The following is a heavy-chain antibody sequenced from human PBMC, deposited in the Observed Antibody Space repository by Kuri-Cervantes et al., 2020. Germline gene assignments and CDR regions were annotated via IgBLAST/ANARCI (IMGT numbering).Heavy chain of an antibody. CDR2: SNAGNGNT. CDR1: GYTFTSYA. Sequence: ASVKVSCKASGYTFTSYAMQWVRQAPGQRLAWMGWSNAGNGNTKYSQEFQGRVTITRDTSASTAYMELSSLRSEDTAVYYCASTGYQLPFTDYWGQGTLVTVSS. J-gene: IGHJ4*02. V-gene: IGHV1-3*01. D-gene: IGHD2-2*01. CDR3: ASTGYQLPFTDY.